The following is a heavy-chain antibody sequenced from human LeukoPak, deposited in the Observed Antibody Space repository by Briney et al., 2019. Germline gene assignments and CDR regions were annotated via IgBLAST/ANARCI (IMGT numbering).Heavy chain of an antibody. V-gene: IGHV4-30-2*01. CDR2: ISQSGNS. J-gene: IGHJ4*02. CDR3: ARDQVDYDIPDHFDY. Sequence: PSQTLSLTCKVSGDSISSSTCNWSWIRQPPGKGLEWIGYISQSGNSYFTPSLKSRATISVDRSKNHFSLTLISVTAADTAVYYCARDQVDYDIPDHFDYWGKGTLVTVSS. D-gene: IGHD3-22*01. CDR1: GDSISSSTCN.